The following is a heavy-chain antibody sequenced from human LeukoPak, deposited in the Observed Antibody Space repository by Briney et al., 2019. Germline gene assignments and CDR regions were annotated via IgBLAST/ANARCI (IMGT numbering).Heavy chain of an antibody. V-gene: IGHV4-59*12. J-gene: IGHJ4*02. CDR1: GGSISSYY. CDR2: IDYRGST. Sequence: PSETLSLTCTVSGGSISSYYWSWIRQPPGKGLEWIGHIDYRGSTNYNPSLKSRVTMSVDTSKNQFSLKLSSVTAADTAVYYCARDGGRDGYNFLGGQGTLVTVSS. D-gene: IGHD5-24*01. CDR3: ARDGGRDGYNFL.